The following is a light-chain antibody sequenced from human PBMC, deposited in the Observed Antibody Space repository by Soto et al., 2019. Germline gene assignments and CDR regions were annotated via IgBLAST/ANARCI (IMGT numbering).Light chain of an antibody. CDR1: QSVSSN. Sequence: EIVMTQSPATLSVSPGERVTLSCRASQSVSSNLAWYQQKPGQAPRLLIYGASTRATGIPARFSGSGSGADFTLTISSLQSEDFAVYYCQQYNNWPTITFGQGTRLEIK. V-gene: IGKV3-15*01. J-gene: IGKJ5*01. CDR3: QQYNNWPTIT. CDR2: GAS.